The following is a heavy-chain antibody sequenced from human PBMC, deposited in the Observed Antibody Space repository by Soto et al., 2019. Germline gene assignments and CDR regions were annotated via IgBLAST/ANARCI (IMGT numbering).Heavy chain of an antibody. V-gene: IGHV3-11*01. CDR2: ISFSGSTI. D-gene: IGHD3-10*01. CDR3: ANTIDYYGSGFGY. Sequence: PGGSLRLSCAASGFTFSDYYMTWIRQAPGKGLEWVSYISFSGSTIYYADSVKGRFTVSRDNSKNTLYLQMNSLRAEDTAVYYCANTIDYYGSGFGYWGQGTLVTVSS. CDR1: GFTFSDYY. J-gene: IGHJ4*02.